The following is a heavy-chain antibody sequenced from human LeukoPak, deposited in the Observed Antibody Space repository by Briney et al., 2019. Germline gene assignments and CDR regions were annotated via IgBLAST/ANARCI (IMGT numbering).Heavy chain of an antibody. J-gene: IGHJ5*02. D-gene: IGHD2-2*02. CDR2: INPSGGST. CDR1: GYTFTSYY. Sequence: GASVKVSCKASGYTFTSYYMHWVRQAPGQGLEWMGIINPSGGSTSYAQKFQGIFTMTRDMSTSTVYMEVSSLRSEDTAVYYCAREASYCSSTSCYTAWFDPWGQGTLVTVSS. CDR3: AREASYCSSTSCYTAWFDP. V-gene: IGHV1-46*01.